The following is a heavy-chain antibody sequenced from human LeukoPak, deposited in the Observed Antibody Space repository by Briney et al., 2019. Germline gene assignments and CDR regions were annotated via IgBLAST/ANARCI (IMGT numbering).Heavy chain of an antibody. CDR3: ATGRNTDPEYYYYMDV. CDR1: GYTLTELS. V-gene: IGHV1-24*01. Sequence: ASVKVSCKVSGYTLTELSMHWVRQAPGKGLEWMGGFDPEDGETVYAQKFQGRVTMTEDTSTDTAYMELNSLRSEDTAVYFCATGRNTDPEYYYYMDVWGKGTTVTVSS. J-gene: IGHJ6*03. CDR2: FDPEDGET.